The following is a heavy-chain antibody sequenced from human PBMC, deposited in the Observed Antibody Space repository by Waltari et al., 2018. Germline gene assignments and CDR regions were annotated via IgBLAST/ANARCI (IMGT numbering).Heavy chain of an antibody. D-gene: IGHD3-22*01. Sequence: QVQLQQWGAGLLKPSETLSLTCAVYGGSFSGYYWSWIRQPPGKGLEWIGEINHSGSTNYNPSLKSRVTISVDTSKNQFSLKLSSVTAADTAVYYCAKPYYDSCGYYYDDDAFDIWGQGTMVTVSS. CDR1: GGSFSGYY. J-gene: IGHJ3*02. V-gene: IGHV4-34*01. CDR2: INHSGST. CDR3: AKPYYDSCGYYYDDDAFDI.